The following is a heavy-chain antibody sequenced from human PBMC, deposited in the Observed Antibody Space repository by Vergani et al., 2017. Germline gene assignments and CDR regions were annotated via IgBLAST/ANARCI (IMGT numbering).Heavy chain of an antibody. D-gene: IGHD2-21*02. CDR1: GFTFDDYA. CDR2: ISWNSGTI. J-gene: IGHJ5*02. CDR3: AEELRGCGGDCYSFDNWFDP. Sequence: EVQLVESGGGLVQPGRSLRLSCAASGFTFDDYAMHWVRQAPGKGLEWVSGISWNSGTIGYADSVKGRFTISRDNAKNSLYLQMNSLRGEDTALYYCAEELRGCGGDCYSFDNWFDPWGQGTLVTVSS. V-gene: IGHV3-9*01.